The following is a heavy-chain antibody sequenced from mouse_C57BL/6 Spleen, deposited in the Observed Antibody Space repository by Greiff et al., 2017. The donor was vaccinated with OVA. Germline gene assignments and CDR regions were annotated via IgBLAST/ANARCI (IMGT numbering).Heavy chain of an antibody. CDR1: GFTFSDYG. D-gene: IGHD2-5*01. Sequence: EVKLVESGGGLVKPGGSLKLSCAASGFTFSDYGMHWVRQAPEKGLEWVAYISSGSSTIYYADTVKGRFTISRDNAKNTLFLQMTSLRSEDTAMYYCASYSNYGAYWGQGTLVTVSA. V-gene: IGHV5-17*01. CDR2: ISSGSSTI. J-gene: IGHJ3*01. CDR3: ASYSNYGAY.